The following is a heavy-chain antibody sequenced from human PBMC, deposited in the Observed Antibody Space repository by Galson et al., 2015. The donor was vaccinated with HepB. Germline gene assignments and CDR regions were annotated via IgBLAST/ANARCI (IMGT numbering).Heavy chain of an antibody. J-gene: IGHJ4*02. CDR2: ISSSSSYI. D-gene: IGHD3-10*01. Sequence: SLRLSCAASGFTFSSYSMNWVRQAPGKGLEWVSSISSSSSYIYYADSAKGRFTISRDNAKNSLYLQMNSLRAEDTAVYYCARALGGGSDLDYWGQGTLVTVSS. CDR3: ARALGGGSDLDY. CDR1: GFTFSSYS. V-gene: IGHV3-21*01.